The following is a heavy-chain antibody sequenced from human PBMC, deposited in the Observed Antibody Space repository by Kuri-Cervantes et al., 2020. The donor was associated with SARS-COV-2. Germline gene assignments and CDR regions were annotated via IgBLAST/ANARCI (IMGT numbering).Heavy chain of an antibody. J-gene: IGHJ4*02. CDR1: GFTFSGHW. D-gene: IGHD3-3*01. CDR2: ISSSGSTI. CDR3: ARDNRTPYYDFWSGPDY. Sequence: GESLKISCAASGFTFSGHWIHWVRQAPGKGLEWVSYISSSGSTIYYADSVKGRFTISRDNAKNSLYLQMNSLRAEDTAVYYCARDNRTPYYDFWSGPDYWGQGTLVTVSS. V-gene: IGHV3-48*04.